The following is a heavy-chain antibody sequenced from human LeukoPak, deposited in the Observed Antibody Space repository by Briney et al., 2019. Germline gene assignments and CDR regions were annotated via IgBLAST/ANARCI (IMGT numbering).Heavy chain of an antibody. D-gene: IGHD6-6*01. CDR2: IKQDGSEK. Sequence: PGGSLRLSCAASGFTFSSYGMHWVRQAPGKGLEWVANIKQDGSEKYYVDSVKGRFTISRDNAKNSLYLQMNSLRAEDTAVYYCARDNLEYSSSNYWGQGTLVTVPS. CDR1: GFTFSSYG. V-gene: IGHV3-7*01. J-gene: IGHJ4*02. CDR3: ARDNLEYSSSNY.